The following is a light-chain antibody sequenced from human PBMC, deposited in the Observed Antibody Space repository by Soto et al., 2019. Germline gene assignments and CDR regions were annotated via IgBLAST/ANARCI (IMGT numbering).Light chain of an antibody. CDR1: QSIYTN. Sequence: EIVMTQSPATLSVSPGERATLSCRASQSIYTNLAWYQQKPGQRPRLLIYGASTRATGIPARFSGSWSGTEFTLTISSLQSGDFAVYYCQQYNDWPPWTFGQGTKVEIK. J-gene: IGKJ1*01. V-gene: IGKV3-15*01. CDR2: GAS. CDR3: QQYNDWPPWT.